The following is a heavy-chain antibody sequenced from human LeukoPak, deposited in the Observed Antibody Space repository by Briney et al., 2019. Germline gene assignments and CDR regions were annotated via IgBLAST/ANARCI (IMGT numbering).Heavy chain of an antibody. D-gene: IGHD3-3*01. J-gene: IGHJ6*02. CDR1: GFTFSSYA. CDR2: ISGSGGST. CDR3: AKSPGVYDFWSALPYYYYGMDV. V-gene: IGHV3-23*01. Sequence: GASLRLSCAASGFTFSSYAMSWVRQAPGKGLEWVSAISGSGGSTYYADSVKGRFTISRDNSKSTLYLQMNSLRAEETALYYCAKSPGVYDFWSALPYYYYGMDVWGQGTTVTVSS.